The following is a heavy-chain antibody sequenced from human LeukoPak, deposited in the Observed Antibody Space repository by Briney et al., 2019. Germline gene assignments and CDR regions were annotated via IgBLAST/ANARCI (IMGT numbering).Heavy chain of an antibody. J-gene: IGHJ3*02. CDR1: GGSISSSSYY. V-gene: IGHV4-39*01. CDR3: ASRHCSGGSCYARDAFDI. D-gene: IGHD2-15*01. CDR2: IYYSGST. Sequence: SETLSLTCTVSGGSISSSSYYWGWIRQPPGRGLEWIGSIYYSGSTYYNPSLKSRVTISVDTSRNQFSLKLSSVTAADTAVYYCASRHCSGGSCYARDAFDIWGQGTMVTVSS.